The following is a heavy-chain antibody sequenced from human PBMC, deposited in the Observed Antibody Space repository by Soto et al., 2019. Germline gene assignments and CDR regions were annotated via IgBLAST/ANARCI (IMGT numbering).Heavy chain of an antibody. CDR2: ISGNGDST. CDR1: GFTFSYYA. J-gene: IGHJ4*02. Sequence: EVQLVESGGGLVLPGGSLRLSCAASGFTFSYYAMHWARQAPGKGLEYVSVISGNGDSTYYANSVKGRFTISRDNSKNTLYLQMGSLRDEDMAVYYCARRGYGLYFDYWGQGTLVTVSS. CDR3: ARRGYGLYFDY. D-gene: IGHD3-10*01. V-gene: IGHV3-64*01.